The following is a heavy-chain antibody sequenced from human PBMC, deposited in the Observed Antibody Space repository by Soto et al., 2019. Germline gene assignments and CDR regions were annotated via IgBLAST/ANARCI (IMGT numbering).Heavy chain of an antibody. V-gene: IGHV4-59*12. D-gene: IGHD1-26*01. J-gene: IGHJ4*02. CDR2: IYYSEST. CDR1: GGSISSYY. CDR3: ARDNRGSSFDY. Sequence: SETLSLTCTVSGGSISSYYWSWIRQPPGKGLEWIGYIYYSESTNYNPSLKSRVTISVDTSKNQFSLKLSSVTAADTAVYYCARDNRGSSFDYWGQGTLVTVSS.